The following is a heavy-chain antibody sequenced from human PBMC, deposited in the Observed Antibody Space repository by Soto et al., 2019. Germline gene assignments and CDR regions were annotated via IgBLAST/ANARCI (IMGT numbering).Heavy chain of an antibody. CDR1: GGTFSSYS. CDR2: IIPIFGTA. D-gene: IGHD1-26*01. J-gene: IGHJ4*02. CDR3: AREGGRHSGGIAY. Sequence: QVQLVQSGAEVKKPGSSVKVSCKASGGTFSSYSINWVRQAPGQGLEWMGEIIPIFGTANYAQKFQGRVTITADEYTSTAYMELSSLRSEDTVVYYCAREGGRHSGGIAYWGQGTLVTVSS. V-gene: IGHV1-69*01.